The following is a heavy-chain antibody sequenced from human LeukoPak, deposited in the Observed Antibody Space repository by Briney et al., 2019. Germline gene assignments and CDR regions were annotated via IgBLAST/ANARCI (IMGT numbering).Heavy chain of an antibody. CDR2: IHYTGST. CDR1: GGSISSYY. J-gene: IGHJ3*02. V-gene: IGHV4-59*08. CDR3: ARTNAFDI. Sequence: PSETLSLTCTVSGGSISSYYWSWIRQPPGKGLEWIGYIHYTGSTNYNPSLRSRVTISVDTSKTQFSLKLSSVTAADTAVYYCARTNAFDIWGQGTMVTVSS.